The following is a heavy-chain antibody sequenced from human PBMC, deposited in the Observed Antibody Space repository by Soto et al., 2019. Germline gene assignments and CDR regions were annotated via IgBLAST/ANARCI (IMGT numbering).Heavy chain of an antibody. CDR3: ARRRPGGYSGYDGHYYYYYMDV. D-gene: IGHD5-12*01. CDR2: IYPGDSDT. V-gene: IGHV5-51*03. J-gene: IGHJ6*03. Sequence: EVQLVQSGAEVKKPGESLKISCKGSGYSFTSYWIGWVRQMPGKGLEWMGIIYPGDSDTRYSPSFQGQVTISADKSISTAYLQWSSLKASDTAMYYCARRRPGGYSGYDGHYYYYYMDVWGKGTTVTVSS. CDR1: GYSFTSYW.